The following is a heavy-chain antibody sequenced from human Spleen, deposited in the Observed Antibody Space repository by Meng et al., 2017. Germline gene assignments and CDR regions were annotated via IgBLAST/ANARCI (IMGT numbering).Heavy chain of an antibody. Sequence: GESLKISCTASGFTFGDYAMSWVRQAPGKGLEWVGFIRSKAYGGTTEYAASVKGRFTISRDDSKSIAYLQMNSLKTEDTAVYYCTREIHYDYVWGSYRSQMDVWGQGTTVTVSS. CDR3: TREIHYDYVWGSYRSQMDV. CDR2: IRSKAYGGTT. D-gene: IGHD3-16*02. CDR1: GFTFGDYA. J-gene: IGHJ6*02. V-gene: IGHV3-49*04.